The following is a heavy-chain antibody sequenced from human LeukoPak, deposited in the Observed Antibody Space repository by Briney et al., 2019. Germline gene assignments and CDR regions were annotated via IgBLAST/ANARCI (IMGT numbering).Heavy chain of an antibody. CDR3: ARLYYYDSSGYPVVHFDY. Sequence: GESLKISCKGSGYSFTSYWIGWVRQMPGKGLEWMGIIYPGDSDTRYSPSFQGQVTISADKSISTAYLQWSSLKASDTAMYYCARLYYYDSSGYPVVHFDYWGQGTLVTVSS. J-gene: IGHJ4*02. V-gene: IGHV5-51*01. CDR2: IYPGDSDT. D-gene: IGHD3-22*01. CDR1: GYSFTSYW.